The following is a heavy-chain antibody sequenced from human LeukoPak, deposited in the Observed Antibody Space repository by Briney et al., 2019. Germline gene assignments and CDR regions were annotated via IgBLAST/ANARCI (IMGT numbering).Heavy chain of an antibody. D-gene: IGHD6-13*01. Sequence: GGSLTLSCAASGFTFSSYWMHWVRHAPGKGLVWVSRINTDGSSTSYADSVKGRFTISRDNAKNTLYLQMNSLRAEDTAVYYCVFFQAAGTWFDPWGQGTLVTVSS. V-gene: IGHV3-74*01. CDR3: VFFQAAGTWFDP. J-gene: IGHJ5*02. CDR2: INTDGSST. CDR1: GFTFSSYW.